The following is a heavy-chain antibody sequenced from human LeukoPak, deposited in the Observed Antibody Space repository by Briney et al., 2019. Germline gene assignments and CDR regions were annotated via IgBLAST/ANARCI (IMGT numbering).Heavy chain of an antibody. CDR2: ISSSSSYI. J-gene: IGHJ2*01. CDR1: GFTFSSYS. D-gene: IGHD6-6*01. CDR3: AKGYSSSPHWYFDL. Sequence: GGSLRLSCAASGFTFSSYSMNWVRQAPGKGLEWVSSISSSSSYIYYADSVKGRFTISRDNAKNSLYLQMNSLRAEDTAVYYCAKGYSSSPHWYFDLWGRGTLVTVSS. V-gene: IGHV3-21*01.